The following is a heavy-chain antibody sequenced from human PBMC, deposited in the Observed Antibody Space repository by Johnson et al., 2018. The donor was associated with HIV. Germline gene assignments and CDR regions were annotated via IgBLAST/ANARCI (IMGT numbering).Heavy chain of an antibody. J-gene: IGHJ3*02. V-gene: IGHV3-7*01. CDR3: AREQATLFFRASGAAFNI. Sequence: VQLVESGGGVVQPGRSLRLSCAASGFTFSSYGMHWVRQAPGKGLEWVANINVDGREKYYVDSVEGRFTISRDNSKNSLYLQMNSLRVEDTAVYYCAREQATLFFRASGAAFNIWGRGTTVTVSS. D-gene: IGHD3-3*01. CDR1: GFTFSSYG. CDR2: INVDGREK.